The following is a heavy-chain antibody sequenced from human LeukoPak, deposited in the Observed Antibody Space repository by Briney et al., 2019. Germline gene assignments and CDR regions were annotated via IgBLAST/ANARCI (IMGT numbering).Heavy chain of an antibody. D-gene: IGHD3-10*01. CDR1: GGSISSHY. Sequence: SETLSLTCTVSGGSISSHYWSWIRQPPGKGLEWIGYIYYSGSTNYNPSFKSRVTISVDTSKNQFSLKLSSVTAADTAVYYCARVRTAWFGEYLGFDYWGQGTLVTVSS. CDR2: IYYSGST. V-gene: IGHV4-59*11. CDR3: ARVRTAWFGEYLGFDY. J-gene: IGHJ4*02.